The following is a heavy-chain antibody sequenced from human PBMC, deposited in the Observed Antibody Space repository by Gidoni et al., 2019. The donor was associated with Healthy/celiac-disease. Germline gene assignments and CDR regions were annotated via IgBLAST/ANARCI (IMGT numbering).Heavy chain of an antibody. Sequence: QVQLVQSGAEVKKPGASVKVSCQASGYTFTGYDMHWVQQSPGQGLEWMGWINPNRGGTNDAQKVQGRVTMTRDTSISTAYMELSRLRADDTAVYYCARQLVRGGKDYYGMDVWGQGTTVTVSS. CDR3: ARQLVRGGKDYYGMDV. J-gene: IGHJ6*02. V-gene: IGHV1-2*02. CDR1: GYTFTGYD. CDR2: INPNRGGT. D-gene: IGHD3-10*01.